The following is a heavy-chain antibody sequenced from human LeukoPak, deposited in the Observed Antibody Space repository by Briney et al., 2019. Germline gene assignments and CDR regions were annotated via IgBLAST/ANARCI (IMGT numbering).Heavy chain of an antibody. J-gene: IGHJ4*02. Sequence: GGSLRLSCAASGFTFSSYSMNWVRQAPGKGLEWVSSISSSSSYIYYADSVKGRFTISRDNAKNSLYLQMNSLRAEDTAVYYCARDHPDYYDSSGYPPGDYWGQGTLVTVSS. CDR1: GFTFSSYS. V-gene: IGHV3-21*01. CDR3: ARDHPDYYDSSGYPPGDY. CDR2: ISSSSSYI. D-gene: IGHD3-22*01.